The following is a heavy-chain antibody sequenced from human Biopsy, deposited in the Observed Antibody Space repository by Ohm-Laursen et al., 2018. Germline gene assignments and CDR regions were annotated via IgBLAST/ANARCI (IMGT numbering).Heavy chain of an antibody. CDR3: ARHGSQGYCTGGSCVDY. Sequence: SETLSLTCTVSGGSISSNYYYWGWIRQPPGKGLEWIGSIYYRGNTNYNPSLKSRVTISVDTSKNQFSLKLSFATAADTAVFYCARHGSQGYCTGGSCVDYWGQGALVTVSS. D-gene: IGHD2-15*01. CDR1: GGSISSNYYY. V-gene: IGHV4-39*01. CDR2: IYYRGNT. J-gene: IGHJ4*02.